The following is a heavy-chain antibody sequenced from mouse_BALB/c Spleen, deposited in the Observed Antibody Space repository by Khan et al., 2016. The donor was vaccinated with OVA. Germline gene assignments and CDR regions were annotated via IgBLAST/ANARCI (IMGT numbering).Heavy chain of an antibody. CDR2: ISYSGST. J-gene: IGHJ2*01. V-gene: IGHV3-1*02. D-gene: IGHD1-2*01. CDR1: GYSITSGYG. CDR3: ARTARIKY. Sequence: QLQESGPALVKPSQSLSLTCTVTGYSITSGYGWNWIRQFPGNKLEWMGYISYSGSTNYNPSLKSRISITRDTSKNQFFLQLNSVPTEDTATYYCARTARIKYWGQGTILTVSS.